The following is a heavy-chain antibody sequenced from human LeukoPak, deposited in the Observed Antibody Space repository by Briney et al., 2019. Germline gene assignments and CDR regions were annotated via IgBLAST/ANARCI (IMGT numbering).Heavy chain of an antibody. CDR1: GGSISSSTYY. D-gene: IGHD6-6*01. Sequence: SETLSLTCTVSGGSISSSTYYGGWIRQPPGKGLEWIGSIFYSGNTYYNPSLKGRVTISIDTSKNQFPLKLSSVAAADTAVYYCAKSGSSSLYFDYWGQGTLVTVSS. J-gene: IGHJ4*02. CDR2: IFYSGNT. V-gene: IGHV4-39*01. CDR3: AKSGSSSLYFDY.